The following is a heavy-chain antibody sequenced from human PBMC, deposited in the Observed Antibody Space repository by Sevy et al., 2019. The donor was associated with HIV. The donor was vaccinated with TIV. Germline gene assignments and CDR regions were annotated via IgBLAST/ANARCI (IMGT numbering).Heavy chain of an antibody. V-gene: IGHV3-21*01. D-gene: IGHD3-3*01. Sequence: GGSLRLSCAASGFTFRSYSMNWVRQAPGKGLEWLSSISDDSRYNYYSDSVKGRFTISRANAKSSLYLQMNSLRVEDTAIYYCARDFTIFGVVSGLDYWGQGNLVTVSS. CDR3: ARDFTIFGVVSGLDY. J-gene: IGHJ4*02. CDR1: GFTFRSYS. CDR2: ISDDSRYN.